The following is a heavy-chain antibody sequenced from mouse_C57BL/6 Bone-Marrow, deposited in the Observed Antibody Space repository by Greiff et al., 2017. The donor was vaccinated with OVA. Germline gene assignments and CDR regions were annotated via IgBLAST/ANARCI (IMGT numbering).Heavy chain of an antibody. CDR3: ARDYYGSSYVHYFDC. V-gene: IGHV1-54*01. J-gene: IGHJ2*01. CDR2: INPGSGGT. CDR1: GYAFTNYL. Sequence: QVHVKQSGAELVRPGTSVKVSCKASGYAFTNYLIEWVKQRPGQGLEWIGVINPGSGGTNYNEKFKGKATLTAYKSSSTAYMQLSSLTSEDSAVYFCARDYYGSSYVHYFDCWGQGTTLTVSS. D-gene: IGHD1-1*01.